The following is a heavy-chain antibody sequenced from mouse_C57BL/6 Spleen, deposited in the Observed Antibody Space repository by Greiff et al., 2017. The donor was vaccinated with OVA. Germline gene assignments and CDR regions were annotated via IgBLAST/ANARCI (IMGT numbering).Heavy chain of an antibody. V-gene: IGHV1-82*01. CDR3: AREVFFDY. Sequence: QVQLQQSGPELVKPGASVKISCKASGYAFSSSWMNWVKQRPGKGLEWIGRIYPGDGDTNYNGKFKGKATLTADKSSSTAYMQLSSLTADDSAVYFCAREVFFDYWGQGTTLTVSS. CDR2: IYPGDGDT. CDR1: GYAFSSSW. J-gene: IGHJ2*01.